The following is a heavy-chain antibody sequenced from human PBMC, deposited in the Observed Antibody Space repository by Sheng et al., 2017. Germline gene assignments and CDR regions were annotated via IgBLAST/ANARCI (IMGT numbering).Heavy chain of an antibody. Sequence: QVQLQESGPGLVKPSETLSLTCTVSGGSISTYYWSWIRQPPGKGLDWIGYVYHSGRTNYNPSLKSRVSISVDTSKNQFSLKLSSVTAADTAVYYCAMSEGTGAYYYYMDVWGQGTTVTVS. J-gene: IGHJ6*03. V-gene: IGHV4-59*12. CDR2: VYHSGRT. CDR1: GGSISTYY. CDR3: AMSEGTGAYYYYMDV. D-gene: IGHD3-10*01.